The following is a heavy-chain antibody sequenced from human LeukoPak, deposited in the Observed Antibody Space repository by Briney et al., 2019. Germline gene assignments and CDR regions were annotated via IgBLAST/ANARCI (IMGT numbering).Heavy chain of an antibody. J-gene: IGHJ4*02. D-gene: IGHD3-16*01. CDR3: GRALGGGPLDY. CDR2: IKQDGSEE. CDR1: GFTFRSYW. V-gene: IGHV3-7*01. Sequence: SGGSLRLSCAASGFTFRSYWMGWVRQAPGKGLEWVANIKQDGSEEYYVDSVKGRFTISRDNAKNSLYLQMNSLRAEDTAVYYCGRALGGGPLDYWGQGTLVTVSS.